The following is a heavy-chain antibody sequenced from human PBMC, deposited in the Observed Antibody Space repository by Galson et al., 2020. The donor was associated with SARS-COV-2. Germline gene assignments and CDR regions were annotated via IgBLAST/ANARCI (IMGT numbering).Heavy chain of an antibody. CDR1: GVSISSSSYL. Sequence: ASETLSLTCNVSGVSISSSSYLWGWIRQPPGQGLEYIGNIYYSGTTYYSPSLKTRLTISADFSKNHFSLKLKSVTAADTAVYFCARLTTATTHFDFWGQGTLVTVSS. V-gene: IGHV4-39*02. CDR3: ARLTTATTHFDF. J-gene: IGHJ4*02. D-gene: IGHD4-17*01. CDR2: IYYSGTT.